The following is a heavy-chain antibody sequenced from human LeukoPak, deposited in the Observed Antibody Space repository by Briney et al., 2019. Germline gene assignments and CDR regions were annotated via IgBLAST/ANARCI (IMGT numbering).Heavy chain of an antibody. J-gene: IGHJ6*03. V-gene: IGHV3-23*01. CDR3: AKDNYYGSGSYYYYYYYMDV. Sequence: GGSLRLSCAASGFTFSSYAMSWVRQAPGKGLEWVSAISGSGGSTYYADSVKGRSTISRDNSKNTLYLQMNSLRAEDAAVYYCAKDNYYGSGSYYYYYYYMDVWGKGTTVTVSS. CDR2: ISGSGGST. D-gene: IGHD3-10*01. CDR1: GFTFSSYA.